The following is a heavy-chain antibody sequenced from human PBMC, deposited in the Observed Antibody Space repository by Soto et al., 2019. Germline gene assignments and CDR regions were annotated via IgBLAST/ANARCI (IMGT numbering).Heavy chain of an antibody. CDR2: NHYSGGT. CDR1: GGSISSYY. V-gene: IGHV4-59*01. CDR3: ARAPDYYYMDV. D-gene: IGHD2-2*01. J-gene: IGHJ6*03. Sequence: PSETLSLTCTVSGGSISSYYWSWIRQPPGGGLEWIGYNHYSGGTNYNPSLKSRVTISVDTSKNQFLLKLSSVTAADTAVYYCARAPDYYYMDVWGKGTTVTVSS.